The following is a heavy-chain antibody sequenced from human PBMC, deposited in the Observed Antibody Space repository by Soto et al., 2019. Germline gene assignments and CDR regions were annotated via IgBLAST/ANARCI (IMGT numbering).Heavy chain of an antibody. Sequence: QITLKESGPTLVKPTQTLTLTCTFSGFSLNTSGVGVCWIRQPPGKALDWIALIYWDDDKRYSPFLKSRLTITKDTSKNQVVLTMTNMDPVDTATYYCTSSPRGYFQHWGQGTLVTVSS. D-gene: IGHD2-2*01. J-gene: IGHJ1*01. V-gene: IGHV2-5*02. CDR2: IYWDDDK. CDR3: TSSPRGYFQH. CDR1: GFSLNTSGVG.